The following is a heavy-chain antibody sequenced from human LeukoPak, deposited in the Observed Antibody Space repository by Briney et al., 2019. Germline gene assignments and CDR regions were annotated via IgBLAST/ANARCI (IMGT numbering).Heavy chain of an antibody. V-gene: IGHV4-61*02. CDR2: IYTSGST. CDR1: GGSISSGSYY. Sequence: PSETLSLTCTVSGGSISSGSYYWSWIRQPAGKGLEWIGRIYTSGSTNYNPSLKSRVTISVGTSKNQFSLKLSSVTAADTAVYYCARAHGHSSSWYSGRNYFDYWGQGTLVTVSS. D-gene: IGHD6-13*01. J-gene: IGHJ4*02. CDR3: ARAHGHSSSWYSGRNYFDY.